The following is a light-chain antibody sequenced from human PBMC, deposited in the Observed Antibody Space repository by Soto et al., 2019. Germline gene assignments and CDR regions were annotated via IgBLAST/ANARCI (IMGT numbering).Light chain of an antibody. Sequence: QSALTQPASVSGSPGQSITISCTGTYNDVGGFNYVSWYQQHPGKVPKLVIFDVSNRPSGVSNRFSGSKSGNTASLTIPGLQADDEADYYCSSFTSSNAVLFGGGTKVTVL. CDR3: SSFTSSNAVL. CDR1: YNDVGGFNY. J-gene: IGLJ3*02. V-gene: IGLV2-14*03. CDR2: DVS.